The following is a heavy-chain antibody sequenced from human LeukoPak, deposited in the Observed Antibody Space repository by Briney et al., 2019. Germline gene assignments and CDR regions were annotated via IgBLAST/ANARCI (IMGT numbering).Heavy chain of an antibody. CDR3: AKDGDCSGGSCYDY. D-gene: IGHD2-15*01. CDR2: IIPIFGTA. Sequence: ASLKVSCKASGGIFRSYAISWVRQAPGQGVYWMGGIIPIFGTANYAQKFQGRVTITADESTSTAYMELSSLRSEDTAVYYCAKDGDCSGGSCYDYWGQGTLVTVSS. CDR1: GGIFRSYA. V-gene: IGHV1-69*01. J-gene: IGHJ4*02.